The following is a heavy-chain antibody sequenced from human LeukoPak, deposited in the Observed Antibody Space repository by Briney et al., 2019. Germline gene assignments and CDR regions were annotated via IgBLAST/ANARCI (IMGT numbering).Heavy chain of an antibody. J-gene: IGHJ4*02. CDR2: IYYSGST. CDR1: GGSISSYY. D-gene: IGHD6-13*01. V-gene: IGHV4-59*01. CDR3: AREGQQLGDYDY. Sequence: SETLSLTSTVSGGSISSYYWSWIRQPPGKGLEWIGYIYYSGSTNYNPSHKSRVTISVDTSKNQFSLKLSSVTAADTAVYYCAREGQQLGDYDYWGQGTLVTVSS.